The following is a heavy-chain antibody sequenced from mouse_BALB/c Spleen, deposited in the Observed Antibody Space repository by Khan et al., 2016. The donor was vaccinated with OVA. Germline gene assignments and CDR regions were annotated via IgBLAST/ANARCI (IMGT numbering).Heavy chain of an antibody. V-gene: IGHV3-2*02. CDR3: ARDGSRYNYAMDY. Sequence: EVQLVESGPGLVKPSQSLSLTCTVTGYSITSDYAWNWIRQFPGNKLEWMGYISSSGSTNYNPALTSRISITRDTSKNQFFLQLNSVTTEDTATYYCARDGSRYNYAMDYWGQGTSGTVSS. CDR2: ISSSGST. D-gene: IGHD2-3*01. CDR1: GYSITSDYA. J-gene: IGHJ4*01.